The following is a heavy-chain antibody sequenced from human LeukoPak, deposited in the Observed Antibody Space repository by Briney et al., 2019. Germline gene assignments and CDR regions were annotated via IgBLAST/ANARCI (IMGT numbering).Heavy chain of an antibody. CDR3: ARRGGYCSGGSCYSRFDP. CDR2: IYHSGST. V-gene: IGHV4-38-2*02. CDR1: GYSISSGYY. J-gene: IGHJ5*02. Sequence: SETLSLTCTVSGYSISSGYYWGWIRQPPGKGLEWIGSIYHSGSTYYNPSLKSRVTISVDTSKNQFSLKLSSVTAADTAVYYCARRGGYCSGGSCYSRFDPWGQGTLVTVSS. D-gene: IGHD2-15*01.